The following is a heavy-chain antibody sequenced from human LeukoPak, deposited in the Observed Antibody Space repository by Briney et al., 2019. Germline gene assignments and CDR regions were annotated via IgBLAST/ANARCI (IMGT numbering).Heavy chain of an antibody. CDR3: ARDARIAVAGFYDY. CDR2: ISAYNGNT. V-gene: IGHV1-18*01. D-gene: IGHD6-19*01. Sequence: AASVKVSCKASGYTFTSYGISWVRQAPGQGLEWMGWISAYNGNTNYAQKLQGRVTMTTDTSTGTAYMELRSLRSDDTAVYYCARDARIAVAGFYDYWGQGTLVTVSS. J-gene: IGHJ4*02. CDR1: GYTFTSYG.